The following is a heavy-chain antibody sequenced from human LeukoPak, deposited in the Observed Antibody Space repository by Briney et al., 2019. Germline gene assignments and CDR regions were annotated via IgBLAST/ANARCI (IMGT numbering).Heavy chain of an antibody. CDR2: INPNSGGT. D-gene: IGHD3-22*01. Sequence: GASVKVSCKASGYTFTGYYMHWVRQAPGQGLEWMGWINPNSGGTKYAQKFRGRVSMTLETSISTAYMELSRLRSDDTAVYYCARGSVDSSGLDAFDIWGQGTMVTVSS. CDR1: GYTFTGYY. V-gene: IGHV1-2*02. J-gene: IGHJ3*02. CDR3: ARGSVDSSGLDAFDI.